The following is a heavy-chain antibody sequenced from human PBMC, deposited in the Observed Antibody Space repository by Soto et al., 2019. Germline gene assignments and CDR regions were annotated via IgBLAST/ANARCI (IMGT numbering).Heavy chain of an antibody. CDR2: ISGSGADT. D-gene: IGHD6-13*01. V-gene: IGHV3-23*01. CDR1: GFTFSSYA. Sequence: EVQLLESGGGLVQPGGSLRLSCAASGFTFSSYAMSWVRQAPGKGLEWVSAISGSGADTYYADSVKGWFTISRDKSKSTLYLQMASLRAEDTALYYCAKDEYFSGWYVAFSFDSWGQGTLVTVSS. J-gene: IGHJ4*02. CDR3: AKDEYFSGWYVAFSFDS.